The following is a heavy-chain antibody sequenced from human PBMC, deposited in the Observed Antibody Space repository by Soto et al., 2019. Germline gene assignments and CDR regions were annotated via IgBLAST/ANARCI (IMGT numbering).Heavy chain of an antibody. J-gene: IGHJ4*02. V-gene: IGHV4-31*03. CDR3: AREQWGFDS. Sequence: QVQLQESGPELVKPSQTLSLTCSVSGGSITPNGHSWTWIRQHPGQGLEWIAYIYYPGNTYPNPPLKSRLSISVDTSKHQFSLELRSVTAADTAVYYCAREQWGFDSWGQGTLVTVSS. CDR1: GGSITPNGHS. CDR2: IYYPGNT. D-gene: IGHD6-19*01.